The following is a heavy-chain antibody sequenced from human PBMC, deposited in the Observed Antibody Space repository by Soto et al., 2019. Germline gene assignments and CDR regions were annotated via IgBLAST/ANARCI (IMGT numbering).Heavy chain of an antibody. CDR2: ISYDGSNK. V-gene: IGHV3-30*18. D-gene: IGHD2-15*01. Sequence: GGSLRLSCAASGFTFSSYGMHWVRQAPGKGLEWVAVISYDGSNKYYADSVKGRFTISRDNSKNTLYLQMNSLRAEDTAVYYCAKDPSREDCSGGSCRPNFYFDYWGQGTLVTVSS. CDR1: GFTFSSYG. J-gene: IGHJ4*02. CDR3: AKDPSREDCSGGSCRPNFYFDY.